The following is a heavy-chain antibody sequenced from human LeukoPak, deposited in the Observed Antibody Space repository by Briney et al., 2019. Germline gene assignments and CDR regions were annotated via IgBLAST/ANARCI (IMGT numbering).Heavy chain of an antibody. CDR1: GGSISSSTYY. J-gene: IGHJ4*02. V-gene: IGHV4-39*07. CDR2: FYYSGST. D-gene: IGHD3-16*02. CDR3: ARAQGAYDYVWGSYRAYYCDY. Sequence: SETLSLTCTVSGGSISSSTYYWGWICQPPGKGLEWIGSFYYSGSTYYNPSLKSRVSISLDTSKNQFSLKLNSVTAADTAVYYCARAQGAYDYVWGSYRAYYCDYWGQGTLVTVSS.